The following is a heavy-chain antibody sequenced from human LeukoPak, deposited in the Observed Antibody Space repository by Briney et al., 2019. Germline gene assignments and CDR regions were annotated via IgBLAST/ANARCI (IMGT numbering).Heavy chain of an antibody. D-gene: IGHD1-26*01. CDR1: GFTFGNAW. Sequence: GGSLRLSCAASGFTFGNAWMSWVRQSPGKGLEWVGRIKPTTEGETTDYAAPVKGRFAISRDDSKNTLYLQMNSLKTEDTALYYCTTDYWELQFDLWGQGTLVTVSS. V-gene: IGHV3-15*01. CDR3: TTDYWELQFDL. J-gene: IGHJ4*02. CDR2: IKPTTEGETT.